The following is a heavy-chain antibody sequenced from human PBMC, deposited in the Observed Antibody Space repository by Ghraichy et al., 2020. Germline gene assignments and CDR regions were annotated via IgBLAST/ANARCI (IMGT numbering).Heavy chain of an antibody. D-gene: IGHD2-15*01. CDR2: IYYSGST. J-gene: IGHJ2*01. CDR3: ARHTLAAPGWYFDL. CDR1: GGSISSSNYY. V-gene: IGHV4-39*01. Sequence: SETLSLTCTVSGGSISSSNYYWSWIRQPPGKGLEWIGTIYYSGSTYYNPSLKSRVTISVDTSKNQFSLRLSSVAATDTAVYYCARHTLAAPGWYFDLWGRGTLVSVSS.